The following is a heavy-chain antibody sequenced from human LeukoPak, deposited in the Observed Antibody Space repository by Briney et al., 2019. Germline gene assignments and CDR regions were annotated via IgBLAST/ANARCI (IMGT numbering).Heavy chain of an antibody. Sequence: GASVTVSCTASGYSFTNYLIHWMRQAPGQGLGWLGLINPSSGDTSYAQNFQGRVTISRDTSTTTVYMELSSLRSEDTAVYYCVRELSGGTFDYWGQGTLVTVSS. V-gene: IGHV1-46*01. J-gene: IGHJ4*02. D-gene: IGHD3-10*01. CDR1: GYSFTNYL. CDR2: INPSSGDT. CDR3: VRELSGGTFDY.